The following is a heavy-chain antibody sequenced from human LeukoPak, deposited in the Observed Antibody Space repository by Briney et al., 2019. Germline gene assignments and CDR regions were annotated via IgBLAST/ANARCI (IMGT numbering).Heavy chain of an antibody. CDR2: ISNDGSNS. D-gene: IGHD1-26*01. CDR3: ARENSGSYYQFDC. CDR1: RFIFSSYA. J-gene: IGHJ4*02. Sequence: PGGSLRLSCAASRFIFSSYAMNWVRQAPGKGLEWVAVISNDGSNSYYADSVKGRFTISRDNSKNTLYLQMNSLRPEDTAVYYCARENSGSYYQFDCWGQGTLVTVSS. V-gene: IGHV3-30*04.